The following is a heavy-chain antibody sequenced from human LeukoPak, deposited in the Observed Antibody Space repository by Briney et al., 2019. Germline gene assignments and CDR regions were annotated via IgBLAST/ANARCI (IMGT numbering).Heavy chain of an antibody. J-gene: IGHJ4*02. V-gene: IGHV1-2*02. CDR3: ARVEKEWLVDFDY. CDR2: INPNSGGT. D-gene: IGHD6-19*01. Sequence: ASVKVSCKASGYTFTGYYMHWVRQAPGQGLEWMGWINPNSGGTNYAQKFQGRVTMTRDTSISTAYMELSRLRSDDTAVYYCARVEKEWLVDFDYWGQGTLVTVSS. CDR1: GYTFTGYY.